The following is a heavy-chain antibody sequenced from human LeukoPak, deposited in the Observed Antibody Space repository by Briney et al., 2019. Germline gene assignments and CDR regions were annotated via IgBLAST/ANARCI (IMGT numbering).Heavy chain of an antibody. CDR3: AKDPEGFGELSQYGIDV. Sequence: GGSLRLSCAASGSTFYTYAMSWVRQAPGKGLEWVSAIGGSGGSTFYADSVMGRFTISRDNSENTLYLQMNSLRAEDTAVYFCAKDPEGFGELSQYGIDVWGQGTTVTVSS. D-gene: IGHD3-10*01. J-gene: IGHJ6*02. V-gene: IGHV3-23*01. CDR1: GSTFYTYA. CDR2: IGGSGGST.